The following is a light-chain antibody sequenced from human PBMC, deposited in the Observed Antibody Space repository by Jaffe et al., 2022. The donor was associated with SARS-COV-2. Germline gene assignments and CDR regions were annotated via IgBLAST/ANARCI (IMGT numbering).Light chain of an antibody. Sequence: QSALTQPASVSGSPGQSITISCTGTSSDVGNYNLVSWYQQHPGKAPKLMIYEVSKRPSGISNRFSGSKSGNTASLTISGLQAEDEADYYCCSYAGSHTWVFGGGTKVTVL. CDR3: CSYAGSHTWV. CDR2: EVS. CDR1: SSDVGNYNL. J-gene: IGLJ3*02. V-gene: IGLV2-23*02.